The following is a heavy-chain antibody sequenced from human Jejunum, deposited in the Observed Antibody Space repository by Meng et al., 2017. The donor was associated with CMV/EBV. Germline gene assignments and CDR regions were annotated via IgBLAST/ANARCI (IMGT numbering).Heavy chain of an antibody. CDR3: AKAESSAWYSSDH. Sequence: ASAFTFYTSALSWVRQAPGKGLVWVSVIYSGGSTTSYAASVKGRFTISRDNSKNTLYLQMHSLRAEDTAIYYCAKAESSAWYSSDHWGQGTLVTVSS. D-gene: IGHD2-21*01. CDR1: AFTFYTSA. J-gene: IGHJ5*02. CDR2: IYSGGSTT. V-gene: IGHV3-23*03.